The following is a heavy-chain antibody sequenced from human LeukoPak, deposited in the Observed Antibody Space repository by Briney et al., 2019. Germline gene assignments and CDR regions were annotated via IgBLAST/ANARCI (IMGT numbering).Heavy chain of an antibody. CDR2: IIPIFGTA. CDR1: GGTFSSYA. J-gene: IGHJ4*02. Sequence: ASVKVSCKASGGTFSSYAISWVRQAPGQGLEWMGGIIPIFGTANYAQKFQGRVTITTDESTSTAYMELSSLRSEDTAVYYCARGGHRYYDILTGYFFHSYFDYWGQGTLVTVSS. CDR3: ARGGHRYYDILTGYFFHSYFDY. V-gene: IGHV1-69*05. D-gene: IGHD3-9*01.